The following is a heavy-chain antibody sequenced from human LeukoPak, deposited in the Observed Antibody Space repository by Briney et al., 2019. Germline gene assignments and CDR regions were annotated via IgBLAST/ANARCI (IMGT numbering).Heavy chain of an antibody. Sequence: ASVTVSFKASGFTFTISAVQWVRQARGQRLEWIGWIVVGSGNTNYAQKFQERVTITRDMSTSTAYMELSSLRSEDTAVYYCAAADGVVPAAMYAFDIWGQGTMVTVSS. CDR1: GFTFTISA. D-gene: IGHD2-2*01. CDR2: IVVGSGNT. CDR3: AAADGVVPAAMYAFDI. V-gene: IGHV1-58*01. J-gene: IGHJ3*02.